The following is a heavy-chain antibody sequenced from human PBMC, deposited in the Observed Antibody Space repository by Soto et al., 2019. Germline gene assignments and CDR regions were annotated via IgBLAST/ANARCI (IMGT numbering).Heavy chain of an antibody. V-gene: IGHV3-11*01. Sequence: LRLSCAASGFSFSYYYMTWIRQAPGQGLEWVSYISSRSGTIFYADSVKGRFTLSRDNSKNSMYLQMNSLRAEDTAVYYCAREVDRALVGSPHYYDYWGQGTLVTVSS. CDR3: AREVDRALVGSPHYYDY. D-gene: IGHD5-18*01. CDR1: GFSFSYYY. J-gene: IGHJ4*01. CDR2: ISSRSGTI.